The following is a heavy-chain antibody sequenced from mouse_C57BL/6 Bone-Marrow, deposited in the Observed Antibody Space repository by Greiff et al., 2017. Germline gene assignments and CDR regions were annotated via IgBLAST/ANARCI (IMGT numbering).Heavy chain of an antibody. CDR3: ARLGCSSSLFDY. Sequence: QVQLQQSGAELVRPGASVKLSCKASGYTFTDYYINWVKQRPGQGLEWIARIYPGSGNTYYNEKFKGKATLTAEKSSSTAYMQLSSLTSEDSAVYFCARLGCSSSLFDYWGQGTTLTVSS. V-gene: IGHV1-76*01. J-gene: IGHJ2*01. CDR1: GYTFTDYY. D-gene: IGHD1-1*01. CDR2: IYPGSGNT.